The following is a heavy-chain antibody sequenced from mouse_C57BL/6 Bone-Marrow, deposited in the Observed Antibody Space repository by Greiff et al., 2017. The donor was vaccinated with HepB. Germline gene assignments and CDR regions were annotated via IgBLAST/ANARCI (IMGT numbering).Heavy chain of an antibody. J-gene: IGHJ4*01. CDR1: GFNIKDDY. D-gene: IGHD2-4*01. CDR2: IDPENGDT. Sequence: VQLQQSGAELVRPGASVKLSCTASGFNIKDDYMHWVKQRPEQGLEWIGWIDPENGDTEYASKFQGKATITADTTSNTAYLQLSSLTSEDTAVYYCTTYYDYPMDDWGQGTSVTVSS. V-gene: IGHV14-4*01. CDR3: TTYYDYPMDD.